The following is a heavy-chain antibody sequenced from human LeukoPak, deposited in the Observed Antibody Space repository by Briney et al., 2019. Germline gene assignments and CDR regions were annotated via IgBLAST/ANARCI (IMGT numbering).Heavy chain of an antibody. CDR2: INPNSGGT. CDR3: ARDGTIAVAGY. CDR1: GYTFTVYY. Sequence: ASVKVSCKTSGYTFTVYYMHWVRQAPGQGLEWMGWINPNSGGTNYAQKFQGRVTMTRDTSISTANMELSSLRSDDTAVYYCARDGTIAVAGYWGQGTLVTVSS. J-gene: IGHJ4*02. D-gene: IGHD6-19*01. V-gene: IGHV1-2*02.